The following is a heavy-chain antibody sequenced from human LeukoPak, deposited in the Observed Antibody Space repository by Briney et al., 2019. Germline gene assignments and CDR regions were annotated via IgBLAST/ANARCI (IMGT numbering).Heavy chain of an antibody. D-gene: IGHD3-22*01. J-gene: IGHJ4*02. CDR1: GGSFSGYC. CDR2: INHSGST. Sequence: SETLSLTCAVYGGSFSGYCWSWIRQPPGKGLEWIGEINHSGSTNYNPSLKSRVTISVDTSKNQFSLKLSSVTAADTAVYYCARGKRDYYDSSGFSFDYWGQGTLVTVSS. V-gene: IGHV4-34*01. CDR3: ARGKRDYYDSSGFSFDY.